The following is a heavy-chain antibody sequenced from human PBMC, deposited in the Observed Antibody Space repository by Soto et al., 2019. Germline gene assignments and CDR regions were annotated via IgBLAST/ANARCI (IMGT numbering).Heavy chain of an antibody. Sequence: QVKLVQSGAEVKKPGASVKVSCKASGYTFTSYGISWVRQASGQGLEWMGWISAYNGNTKYAQKLQGRVTMTTDTSTSTAYMELRSLRSDDTAVYYCARDEADKWKDGGWFDPWGQGTLVTVSS. V-gene: IGHV1-18*01. CDR1: GYTFTSYG. J-gene: IGHJ5*02. D-gene: IGHD1-1*01. CDR2: ISAYNGNT. CDR3: ARDEADKWKDGGWFDP.